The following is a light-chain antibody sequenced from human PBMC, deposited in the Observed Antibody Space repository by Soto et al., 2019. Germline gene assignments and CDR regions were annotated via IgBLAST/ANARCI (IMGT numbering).Light chain of an antibody. CDR3: QQYNDWPLT. Sequence: IVMTQSPATLSVSPGERATLSCRASQSVNSNLAWYQQKHGQAPRLLIYGASTRATGIPARFSGSGTGTEFTLTISSLQSEDCAVYYCQQYNDWPLTFGGGTKVDIK. J-gene: IGKJ4*01. V-gene: IGKV3-15*01. CDR2: GAS. CDR1: QSVNSN.